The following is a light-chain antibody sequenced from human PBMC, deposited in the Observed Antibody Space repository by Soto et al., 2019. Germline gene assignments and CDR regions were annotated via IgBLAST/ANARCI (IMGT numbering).Light chain of an antibody. Sequence: DIQMTQSPSSLSASVGDRVTITCRASQSISSYLNWYQQKPGKVPKLLIYAASSLQSGVPSRFSGSGSGTDFALTISSLEPEDIATYYCQQYDSLPLTFGQGTRLEIK. CDR1: QSISSY. J-gene: IGKJ5*01. CDR3: QQYDSLPLT. CDR2: AAS. V-gene: IGKV1-39*01.